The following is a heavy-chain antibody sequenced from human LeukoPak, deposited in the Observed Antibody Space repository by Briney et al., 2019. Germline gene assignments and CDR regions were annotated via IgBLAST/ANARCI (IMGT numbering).Heavy chain of an antibody. CDR3: AREDIVVVPAAILDWFDP. D-gene: IGHD2-2*02. CDR2: IYYSGST. V-gene: IGHV4-39*07. Sequence: PSETLSLTCTVSGGSISSSSYYWGWIRQPPGKGLEWIGSIYYSGSTYYNPSLKSRVTISVDTSKNQFSLKLSSVTAADTAVYYCAREDIVVVPAAILDWFDPWGQGILVTVSS. J-gene: IGHJ5*02. CDR1: GGSISSSSYY.